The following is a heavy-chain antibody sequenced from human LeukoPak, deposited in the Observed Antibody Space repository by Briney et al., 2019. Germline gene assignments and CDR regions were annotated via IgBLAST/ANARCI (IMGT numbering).Heavy chain of an antibody. D-gene: IGHD3-22*01. V-gene: IGHV3-23*01. CDR1: GFTFSSYG. CDR2: ISGSGGST. Sequence: GGSLRLSCAASGFTFSSYGMSWVRQAPGKGLEWVSAISGSGGSTYYADSVKGRFTISRDNSKNTLYLQMNSLRAEDTAVYYCAKDRISDYYDSSGYHSDYWGQGTLVTVSS. J-gene: IGHJ4*02. CDR3: AKDRISDYYDSSGYHSDY.